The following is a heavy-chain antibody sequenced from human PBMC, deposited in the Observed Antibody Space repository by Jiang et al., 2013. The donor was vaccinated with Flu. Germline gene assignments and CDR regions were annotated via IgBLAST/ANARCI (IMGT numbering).Heavy chain of an antibody. J-gene: IGHJ4*02. CDR1: GYSISSGYM. CDR3: TRHDFAY. CDR2: LYHGGDT. Sequence: GPGLVKPSETLSLICAVSGYSISSGYMWGWIRQPPGKGLEWIGILYHGGDTYYNPSLQSRVTISMDTSKNQFSLTLSSVTAADTAVYYCTRHDFAYAGQGTLVTVSS. V-gene: IGHV4-38-2*01.